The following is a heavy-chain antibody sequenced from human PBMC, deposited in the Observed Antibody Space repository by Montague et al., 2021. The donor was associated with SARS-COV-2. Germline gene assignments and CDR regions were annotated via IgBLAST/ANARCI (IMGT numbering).Heavy chain of an antibody. Sequence: SETLSLTCTVSGGSISSFYWSWFRQPPGKGLEWIGYISDSGSTNYNPSLTSRVTMSVDTSKDQFSLKVNSVTTADTAVYYCARKGSGRSDLAYWGQGTPVTVSS. V-gene: IGHV4-59*08. CDR1: GGSISSFY. CDR2: ISDSGST. CDR3: ARKGSGRSDLAY. J-gene: IGHJ4*02. D-gene: IGHD1-26*01.